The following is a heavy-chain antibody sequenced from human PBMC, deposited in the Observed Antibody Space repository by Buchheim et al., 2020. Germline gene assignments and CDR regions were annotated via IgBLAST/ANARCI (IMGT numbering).Heavy chain of an antibody. Sequence: QVQLVESGGGVVQPGRSLRLSCAASGFTFSSYAMHWVRQAPGKGLEWVAVISYDGSNKYYADSVKGRFTISRDNAKNTLYLQMNSLRAEDTAVYYCARWERGGSSSLFDYWGQGTL. D-gene: IGHD6-6*01. CDR2: ISYDGSNK. CDR3: ARWERGGSSSLFDY. J-gene: IGHJ4*02. CDR1: GFTFSSYA. V-gene: IGHV3-30-3*01.